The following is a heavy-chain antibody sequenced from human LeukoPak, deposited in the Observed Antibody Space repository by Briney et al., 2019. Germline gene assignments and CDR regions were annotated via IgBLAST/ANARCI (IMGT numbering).Heavy chain of an antibody. CDR1: GGSISSGGYS. V-gene: IGHV4-30-2*01. D-gene: IGHD6-13*01. CDR2: IYHSGST. CDR3: ARGPNSSSWFDAFDI. Sequence: SQTLSLTCAVSGGSISSGGYSWSWIRQPPGKGLEWIGYIYHSGSTYYNPSLKSRVTISVDRSKNQFSLKLSSVTAADTAVYYCARGPNSSSWFDAFDIWGQGTMVTVSS. J-gene: IGHJ3*02.